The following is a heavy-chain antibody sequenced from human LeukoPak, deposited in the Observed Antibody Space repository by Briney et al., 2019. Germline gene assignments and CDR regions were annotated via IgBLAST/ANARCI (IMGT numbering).Heavy chain of an antibody. CDR3: TTDLSSYGSRGYYYYYMDV. D-gene: IGHD5-18*01. V-gene: IGHV3-15*01. J-gene: IGHJ6*03. CDR2: IKSKTDGGTT. CDR1: GFTFSNAW. Sequence: PGGSLRLSCAASGFTFSNAWMSWVRQAPGKGLEWVGRIKSKTDGGTTDYAAPVKGRFTISRDDSKNTLYLQMNSLKTEDTAVYYCTTDLSSYGSRGYYYYYMDVWRKGTTVTVSS.